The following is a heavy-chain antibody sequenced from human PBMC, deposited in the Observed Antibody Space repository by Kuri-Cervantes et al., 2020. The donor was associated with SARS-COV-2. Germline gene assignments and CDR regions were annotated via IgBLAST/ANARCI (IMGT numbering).Heavy chain of an antibody. Sequence: ASVKVSCKASGYSFSTYAINWVRQAAGQGLEWMGWLNPDTGNTGNAKKFQGRVTMTTDTSINTAYMEVSSLSFEDTAIYYCARDSGDWNPDGLDLWGQGTLVTVSS. V-gene: IGHV1-8*02. CDR3: ARDSGDWNPDGLDL. J-gene: IGHJ3*01. CDR1: GYSFSTYA. D-gene: IGHD1-1*01. CDR2: LNPDTGNT.